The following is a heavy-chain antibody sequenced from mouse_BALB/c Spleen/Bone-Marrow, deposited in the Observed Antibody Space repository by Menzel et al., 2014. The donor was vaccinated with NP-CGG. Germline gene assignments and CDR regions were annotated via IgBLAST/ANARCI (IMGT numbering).Heavy chain of an antibody. CDR3: ARRGDYDWFAY. D-gene: IGHD2-4*01. Sequence: EVKLQESGGGLVQPGESLKLSCESNEYEFPSHDMSWVRKTPEKRLELVAAINSDGGSTYYPDTMERRFIISRDNTKKTLYLQMSSLGSEDTALYYCARRGDYDWFAYWGQGTQVTVSA. CDR1: EYEFPSHD. V-gene: IGHV5-2*01. CDR2: INSDGGST. J-gene: IGHJ3*01.